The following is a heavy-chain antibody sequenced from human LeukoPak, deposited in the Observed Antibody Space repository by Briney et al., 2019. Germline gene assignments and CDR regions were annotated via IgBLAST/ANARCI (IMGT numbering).Heavy chain of an antibody. J-gene: IGHJ6*03. CDR2: IIPIFGTA. CDR1: GGTFSSYA. V-gene: IGHV1-69*06. D-gene: IGHD3-22*01. Sequence: SVKVSCKASGGTFSSYAISWVRQAPGQGLEWMGGIIPIFGTANYAQKFQGRVTITADKSTSTAYMELSSLRSEDTAVYYCARVRYDSSGYAYYYYYMDVWGKGTTVTVSS. CDR3: ARVRYDSSGYAYYYYYMDV.